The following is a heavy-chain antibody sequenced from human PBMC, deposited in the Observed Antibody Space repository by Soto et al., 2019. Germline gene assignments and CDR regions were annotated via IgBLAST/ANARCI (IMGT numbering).Heavy chain of an antibody. D-gene: IGHD5-18*01. CDR3: ARDVLGGYSYGYSGY. J-gene: IGHJ4*02. CDR2: ISAYNGNT. CDR1: GYTFTSYG. Sequence: QVQLVQSGAEVKKPGASVKVSCKASGYTFTSYGISWVRQAPGQGLEWMGWISAYNGNTNYAQKLQGRVTMTTDTSTSTDYMELRSLRSDDTAVYYCARDVLGGYSYGYSGYWGQGTLVTVSS. V-gene: IGHV1-18*01.